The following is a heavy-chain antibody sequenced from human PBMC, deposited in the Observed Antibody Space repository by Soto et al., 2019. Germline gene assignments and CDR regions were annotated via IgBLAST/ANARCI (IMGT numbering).Heavy chain of an antibody. CDR1: GYTFRTYG. CDR2: ISSYNDKT. V-gene: IGHV1-18*01. CDR3: ARDSHDYDSSYWYFDF. J-gene: IGHJ2*01. D-gene: IGHD3-22*01. Sequence: QVQLVQSGAEVKKPGASVKVSCKTSGYTFRTYGIGWVRQAPGQGLGWMGWISSYNDKTKYSQKIEGRATMTTDTFTSTAYLELRSLRADDTAVYYCARDSHDYDSSYWYFDFWGRGTLVTVSS.